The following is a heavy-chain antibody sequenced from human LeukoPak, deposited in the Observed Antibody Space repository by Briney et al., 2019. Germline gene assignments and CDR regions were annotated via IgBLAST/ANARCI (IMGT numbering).Heavy chain of an antibody. CDR2: IIPIFGTA. J-gene: IGHJ4*02. V-gene: IGHV1-69*05. CDR1: GGTFSSYA. Sequence: SVKVSCKASGGTFSSYAISWVRQAPGQGLEWMGGIIPIFGTANYAQKLQGRVTMTTDTSTSTAYMELRSLRSDDTAVYYCARDPHYDSEGYWGQGTLVTVSS. CDR3: ARDPHYDSEGY. D-gene: IGHD3-22*01.